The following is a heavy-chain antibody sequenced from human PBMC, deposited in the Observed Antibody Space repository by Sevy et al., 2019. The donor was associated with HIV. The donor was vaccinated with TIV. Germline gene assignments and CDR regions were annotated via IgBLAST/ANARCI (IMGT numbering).Heavy chain of an antibody. CDR3: ARVRYSSGWLTDAFDI. CDR1: GDSVSSNSAA. V-gene: IGHV6-1*01. J-gene: IGHJ3*02. CDR2: TYYRSKWYN. Sequence: QSQTLSLTCAISGDSVSSNSAAWNWIRQSPSRGLEWLGRTYYRSKWYNDYAVSVKSRITINPDTSKNQFSLQLNSVTPEDTAVYYCARVRYSSGWLTDAFDIRGQGTMVTVSS. D-gene: IGHD6-19*01.